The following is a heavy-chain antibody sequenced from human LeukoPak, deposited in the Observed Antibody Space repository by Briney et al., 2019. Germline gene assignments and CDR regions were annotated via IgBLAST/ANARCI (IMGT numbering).Heavy chain of an antibody. J-gene: IGHJ6*03. Sequence: GGSLRLSCAASGFTFSSYGMHWVRQAPGKGLEWVSAISGSGGSTYYADSVKGRFTISRDNSKNTLYLQMNSLRAEDTAVYYCAKDGYSSRDMDVWGKGTTVTISS. V-gene: IGHV3-23*01. D-gene: IGHD6-13*01. CDR3: AKDGYSSRDMDV. CDR2: ISGSGGST. CDR1: GFTFSSYG.